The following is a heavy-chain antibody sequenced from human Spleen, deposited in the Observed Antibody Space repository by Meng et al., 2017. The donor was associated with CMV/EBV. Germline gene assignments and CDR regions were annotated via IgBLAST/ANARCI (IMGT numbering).Heavy chain of an antibody. Sequence: GESLKISCAASGFPFSSFAMSWVRQAPGEGLEWVSVISGNGGTTYYADSVKGRFTISRDNAKNSVYLQMNSLRVEDTALYYCARGGGSNYGVDYWGQGTLVTVSS. D-gene: IGHD4-11*01. CDR1: GFPFSSFA. CDR3: ARGGGSNYGVDY. V-gene: IGHV3-23*01. J-gene: IGHJ4*02. CDR2: ISGNGGTT.